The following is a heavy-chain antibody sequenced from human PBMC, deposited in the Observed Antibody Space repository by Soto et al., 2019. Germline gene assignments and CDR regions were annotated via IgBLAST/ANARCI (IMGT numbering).Heavy chain of an antibody. D-gene: IGHD3-10*01. CDR1: GFTFGYYA. V-gene: IGHV3-49*04. J-gene: IGHJ6*02. Sequence: PGGSLRLSCTDSGFTFGYYAMSWVRQAPGKGLEWVGFIRSKAYGGTTEYAASVKGRFTISRDDSKSIAYLQMNSLKTEDTAVYYCTREKLLWFGELSSHYYYYYGMDVWGQGTTVTVSS. CDR2: IRSKAYGGTT. CDR3: TREKLLWFGELSSHYYYYYGMDV.